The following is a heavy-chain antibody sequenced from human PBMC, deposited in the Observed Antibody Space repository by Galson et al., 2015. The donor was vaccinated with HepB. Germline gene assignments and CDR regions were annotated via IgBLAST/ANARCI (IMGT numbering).Heavy chain of an antibody. Sequence: QSGAEVKKPGESLKISCKGFGYSFMSYWIGWVRQVPGRGLEWMGIIYLGDSDTRYSPSFQGQVTISADNSITTAYLQWSSLKASDTAMYYCARSSSWPNYYYYGMDVWGQGTTVTVSS. CDR2: IYLGDSDT. J-gene: IGHJ6*02. CDR1: GYSFMSYW. D-gene: IGHD6-13*01. CDR3: ARSSSWPNYYYYGMDV. V-gene: IGHV5-51*01.